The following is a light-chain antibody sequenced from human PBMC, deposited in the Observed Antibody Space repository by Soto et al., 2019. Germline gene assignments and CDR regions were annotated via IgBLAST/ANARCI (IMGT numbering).Light chain of an antibody. CDR2: SDD. CDR3: AARDDSLKGVV. V-gene: IGLV1-36*01. Sequence: QSVLTQPPSVSEAPRQRVTISCSGGSSNIGNNAVSWYQQLPGKAPKLLIYSDDLLPSGVSDRFSGSKSGTSASLAISGLQSEDEADYYCAARDDSLKGVVFGGGTKLTVL. CDR1: SSNIGNNA. J-gene: IGLJ2*01.